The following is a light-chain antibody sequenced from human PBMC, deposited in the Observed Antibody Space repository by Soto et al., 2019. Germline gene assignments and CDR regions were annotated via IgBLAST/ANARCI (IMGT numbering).Light chain of an antibody. J-gene: IGLJ1*01. Sequence: QSALTQPASVSGSPGQSITISCTGTSSDVGGYNYVSWYQQHPGKAPKLMIYDVSNRPSGVSNRFSGSKSGNTASLTISGLQAEDEADYYCSSYTRRSTLVFGPGTKLTVL. V-gene: IGLV2-14*01. CDR2: DVS. CDR3: SSYTRRSTLV. CDR1: SSDVGGYNY.